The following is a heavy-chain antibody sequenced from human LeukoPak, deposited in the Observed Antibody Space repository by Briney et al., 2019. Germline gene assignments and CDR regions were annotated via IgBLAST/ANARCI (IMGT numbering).Heavy chain of an antibody. J-gene: IGHJ4*02. CDR3: AKDAYDYVWGDYRPNYYFDY. CDR2: ISGSGGGT. CDR1: GFTFSTYA. V-gene: IGHV3-23*01. Sequence: GGSLRLSCAASGFTFSTYAMSWVRQAAGKGLEWVSLISGSGGGTYYADSVKGRFTISRDNSKNTLYLQLNSLRAEDTAVYYCAKDAYDYVWGDYRPNYYFDYWGQGTLVTVSS. D-gene: IGHD3-16*02.